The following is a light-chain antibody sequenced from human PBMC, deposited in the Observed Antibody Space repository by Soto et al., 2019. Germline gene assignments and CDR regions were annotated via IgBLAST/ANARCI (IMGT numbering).Light chain of an antibody. V-gene: IGKV3-11*01. CDR2: DAS. Sequence: EIVLTQSPATLSLSPWERATLSCMASQSVSSYLAWYQQKPGQAPRLLIYDASNRATGIPARFSGSGSETDFTLTISSLQPEDFAVYYCQQRSNWPSITFGQGTRLETK. CDR1: QSVSSY. CDR3: QQRSNWPSIT. J-gene: IGKJ5*01.